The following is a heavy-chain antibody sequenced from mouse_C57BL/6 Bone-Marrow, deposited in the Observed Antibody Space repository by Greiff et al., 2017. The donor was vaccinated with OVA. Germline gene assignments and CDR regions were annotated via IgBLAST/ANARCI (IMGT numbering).Heavy chain of an antibody. CDR1: GFTFNTYA. J-gene: IGHJ4*01. CDR3: VRGGDYYGSRGDALDY. D-gene: IGHD1-1*01. Sequence: EVKLVESGGGLVQPKGSLKLSCAASGFTFNTYAMHWVRQAPGKGLEWVARIRSKSSNYATYYADSVEDRFTISRDDSQSMLYLQMNNLKTEDSAMYYCVRGGDYYGSRGDALDYWGQGTSVTVSS. CDR2: IRSKSSNYAT. V-gene: IGHV10-3*01.